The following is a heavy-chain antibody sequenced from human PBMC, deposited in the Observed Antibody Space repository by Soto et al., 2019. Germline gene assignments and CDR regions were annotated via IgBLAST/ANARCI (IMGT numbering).Heavy chain of an antibody. CDR2: VSHSGRT. J-gene: IGHJ6*02. V-gene: IGHV4-59*13. CDR3: ARVAMENYHDMWSGSTSSALDV. CDR1: GGSMRGYS. Sequence: LSLTCKVSGGSMRGYSWSWIRQAPGEGLEWIGYVSHSGRTDYSPSLKNRVTISLDMSKNHFALHVNSVDPADTAVYYCARVAMENYHDMWSGSTSSALDVWGQGTTVTVSS. D-gene: IGHD3-3*01.